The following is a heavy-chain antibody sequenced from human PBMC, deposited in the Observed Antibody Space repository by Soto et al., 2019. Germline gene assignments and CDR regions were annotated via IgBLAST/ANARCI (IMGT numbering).Heavy chain of an antibody. D-gene: IGHD2-15*01. CDR1: GFTFSNYW. CDR3: ARGDCVGGTCYSVAGSFYYYMDV. J-gene: IGHJ6*03. V-gene: IGHV3-74*02. CDR2: INGDGSVS. Sequence: EVQLVESGGGLVQPGGSLRLSCAASGFTFSNYWMYWVRQAPGKWLEWFSRINGDGSVSSHADSVRGRLTISRDNVKNTLYLHMDSLRAEDTAVYFCARGDCVGGTCYSVAGSFYYYMDVWGKGTTVTVFS.